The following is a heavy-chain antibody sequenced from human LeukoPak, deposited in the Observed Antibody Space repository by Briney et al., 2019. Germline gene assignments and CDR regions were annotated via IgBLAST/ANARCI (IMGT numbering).Heavy chain of an antibody. D-gene: IGHD3-16*02. CDR3: ARGNYVWGTYRPYYFDS. J-gene: IGHJ4*02. CDR1: GYSISSGHY. Sequence: PSATLSLTCAVSGYSISSGHYCGWIRQPPGKGLEWIASFYHGGSTYYNPSLKSRVTISADTSKNQFSLKLSSVTAADTAVYYCARGNYVWGTYRPYYFDSWGQGALVTVSS. V-gene: IGHV4-38-2*01. CDR2: FYHGGST.